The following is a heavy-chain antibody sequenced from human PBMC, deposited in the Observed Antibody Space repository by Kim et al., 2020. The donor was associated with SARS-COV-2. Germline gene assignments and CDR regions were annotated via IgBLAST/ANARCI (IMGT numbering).Heavy chain of an antibody. J-gene: IGHJ6*02. CDR1: GYSFTSYW. CDR3: ARQTTETTYYHYYYGMDV. Sequence: GESLKISCEGSGYSFTSYWIGWVRQMPGKGLEWMGIIYPGDSDTRYSPSFQGQVTISADKSISTAYLQWSSLKASDTAMYYCARQTTETTYYHYYYGMDVWGQGTTVTVSS. V-gene: IGHV5-51*01. D-gene: IGHD4-17*01. CDR2: IYPGDSDT.